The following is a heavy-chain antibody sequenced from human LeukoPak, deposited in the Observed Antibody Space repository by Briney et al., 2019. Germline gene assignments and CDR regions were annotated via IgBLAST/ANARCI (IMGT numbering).Heavy chain of an antibody. CDR2: ISGSGGST. CDR1: GFTFSSYA. Sequence: GGSLRLSCAASGFTFSSYAMSWVRQAPGKGLEWVSAISGSGGSTYCADSVKGRFTVSRDNSKNTLYLQMNSLRAEDTAVYYCAKASGGYYGSGSYVDYWGQGTLVTVSS. D-gene: IGHD3-10*01. CDR3: AKASGGYYGSGSYVDY. V-gene: IGHV3-23*01. J-gene: IGHJ4*02.